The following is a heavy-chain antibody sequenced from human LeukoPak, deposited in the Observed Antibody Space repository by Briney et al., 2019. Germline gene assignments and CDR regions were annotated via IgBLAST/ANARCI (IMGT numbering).Heavy chain of an antibody. CDR2: TYYRSKWHN. CDR1: GDSVSSDSAA. Sequence: SQTLSLTCGISGDSVSSDSAAWNWIRQSPSNGLEWLGRTYYRSKWHNEYAESLKSRISINPDTSKNQVSLQLNSVTPDDTAVYYCARHRNLYYDFRNNFWSGAFDVWGQGTLVTVSS. D-gene: IGHD3-3*01. J-gene: IGHJ3*01. V-gene: IGHV6-1*01. CDR3: ARHRNLYYDFRNNFWSGAFDV.